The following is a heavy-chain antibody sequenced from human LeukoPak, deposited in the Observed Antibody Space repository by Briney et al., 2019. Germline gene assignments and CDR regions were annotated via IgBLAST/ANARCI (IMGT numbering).Heavy chain of an antibody. V-gene: IGHV4-34*01. CDR3: ARAVGSGSFQTYYYYMDV. J-gene: IGHJ6*03. D-gene: IGHD3-10*01. CDR1: GGSFSGYY. CDR2: IYHSGSS. Sequence: TSETLSLTCAVYGGSFSGYYWSWIRQPPGKGLEWIGNIYHSGSSYYNPSLESRVTISVETSKNQFSLRLSSVTAADTAVYYCARAVGSGSFQTYYYYMDVWGKGTTVTISS.